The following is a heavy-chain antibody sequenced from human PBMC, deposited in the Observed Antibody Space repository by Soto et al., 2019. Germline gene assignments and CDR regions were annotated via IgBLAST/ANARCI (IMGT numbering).Heavy chain of an antibody. CDR2: IFPGDSDT. Sequence: GESLKISCKGYGYIFANYWIAWLRQMPGQGLEWMGIIFPGDSDTRYRPSFQGQVTISADTSTSTAYLQWSGLKASDTATYYCARLPSYGYEDSWGQGTPVTVSS. V-gene: IGHV5-51*01. CDR3: ARLPSYGYEDS. CDR1: GYIFANYW. J-gene: IGHJ4*02. D-gene: IGHD5-18*01.